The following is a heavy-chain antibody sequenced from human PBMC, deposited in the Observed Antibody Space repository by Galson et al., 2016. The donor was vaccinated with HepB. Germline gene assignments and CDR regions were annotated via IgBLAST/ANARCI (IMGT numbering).Heavy chain of an antibody. CDR3: ARIRDGFNFGF. J-gene: IGHJ4*02. CDR1: GFTFSTYW. D-gene: IGHD5-24*01. CDR2: INSDGSST. Sequence: SLRLSCAASGFTFSTYWMFWVRQAPGKGLVWVSYINSDGSSTSYVDSVKGRFTISRDNARNTLYLQMNSLRADDTAVYYCARIRDGFNFGFGGQGTLVTVSS. V-gene: IGHV3-74*01.